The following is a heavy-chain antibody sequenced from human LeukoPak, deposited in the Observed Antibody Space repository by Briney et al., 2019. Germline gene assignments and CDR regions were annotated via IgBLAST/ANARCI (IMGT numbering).Heavy chain of an antibody. D-gene: IGHD6-19*01. CDR2: IKQDGSEK. V-gene: IGHV3-7*01. J-gene: IGHJ4*02. CDR3: ATRPYNRAWSSFLPYFDY. Sequence: GGSLRLSCAASGYTFSNYWMSWVRQAPGKGLEWVANIKQDGSEKYYVDSVKGRFTISRDNAKNSLYLQMNSLRADDTAVYYCATRPYNRAWSSFLPYFDYWGQGTLVTVSS. CDR1: GYTFSNYW.